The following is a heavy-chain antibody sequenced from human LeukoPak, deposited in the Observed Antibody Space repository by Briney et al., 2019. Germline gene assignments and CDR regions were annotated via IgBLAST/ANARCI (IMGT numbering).Heavy chain of an antibody. CDR3: ARGRDIVVVPAAMRGNWFDP. D-gene: IGHD2-2*01. Sequence: SETLSLTCTVSGGSISSYYWSWIRQPPGKGLEWIGSIYHIGSTYYNPSLKSRVTISVDTSKNQFSLKLSSVTAADTAVYYCARGRDIVVVPAAMRGNWFDPWGQGTLVTVSS. J-gene: IGHJ5*02. CDR1: GGSISSYY. V-gene: IGHV4-38-2*02. CDR2: IYHIGST.